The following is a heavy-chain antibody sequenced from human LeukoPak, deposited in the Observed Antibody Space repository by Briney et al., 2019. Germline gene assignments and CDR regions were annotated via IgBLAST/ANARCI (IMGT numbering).Heavy chain of an antibody. Sequence: SETLSLTCTVSGGSISNYYWNWIRQPPGKGLEWIGYIYYSGTANYNPSLKSRVTISVDTSKNQFSLKLSSVTAADTAVYYCARDRDGYSYWGQGTLVTVSS. D-gene: IGHD5-24*01. CDR2: IYYSGTA. CDR1: GGSISNYY. V-gene: IGHV4-59*01. J-gene: IGHJ4*02. CDR3: ARDRDGYSY.